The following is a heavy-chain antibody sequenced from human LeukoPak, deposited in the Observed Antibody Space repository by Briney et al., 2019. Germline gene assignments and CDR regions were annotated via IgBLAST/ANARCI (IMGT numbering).Heavy chain of an antibody. CDR3: AKRGGYSYGYSG. D-gene: IGHD5-18*01. J-gene: IGHJ4*02. Sequence: SETLSLTCTVSGGSISSGGSYWSWIRQHPGKGLEWIGYIYYSGSTYYNPSLKSRVTISVDTSKNQFSLKLSSVTAADTAVYYCAKRGGYSYGYSGWGQGTLVTVSS. CDR1: GGSISSGGSY. V-gene: IGHV4-31*03. CDR2: IYYSGST.